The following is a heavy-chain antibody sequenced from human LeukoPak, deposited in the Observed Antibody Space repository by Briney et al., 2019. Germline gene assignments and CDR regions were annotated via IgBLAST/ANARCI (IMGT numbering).Heavy chain of an antibody. Sequence: GGSLRLSCGASGFTFSNYAMSWVRQVPGKGLQWVSSITNSGSGTYYADSVLGRFTISRDNSKNTLYLQMDSLSAEDTAVYYCVKRYYEYLRGSFDHWGQGTLVTVSS. J-gene: IGHJ4*02. D-gene: IGHD3-16*01. CDR2: ITNSGSGT. V-gene: IGHV3-23*01. CDR3: VKRYYEYLRGSFDH. CDR1: GFTFSNYA.